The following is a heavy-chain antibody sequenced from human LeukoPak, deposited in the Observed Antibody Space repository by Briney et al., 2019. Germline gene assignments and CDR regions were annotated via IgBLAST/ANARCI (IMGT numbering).Heavy chain of an antibody. CDR1: GFSLSTSGVG. J-gene: IGHJ5*02. Sequence: SGPTLVKPTQTLTLTCTFSGFSLSTSGVGVGWIRQPPGKALEWLALIYWNDDKRYSPSLKSRLTITKDTSKNQVVLTMTHMDPVDTATYYCARVPYDYVWGSYRTNWFDPWGQGTLVTVSS. CDR2: IYWNDDK. CDR3: ARVPYDYVWGSYRTNWFDP. D-gene: IGHD3-16*02. V-gene: IGHV2-5*01.